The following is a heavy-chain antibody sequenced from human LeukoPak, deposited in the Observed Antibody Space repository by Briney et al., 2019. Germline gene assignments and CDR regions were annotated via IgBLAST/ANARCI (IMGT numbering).Heavy chain of an antibody. CDR1: GFTVSSNY. V-gene: IGHV3-53*01. CDR3: ARESSVVAAMRGYGAFDI. J-gene: IGHJ3*02. Sequence: GGSLRLSCAASGFTVSSNYMSWVRQAPGKGLEWVSVIYSGGSTYYADSVKGRFTISRDNSKNTLYPQMNSLRAEDTAVYYCARESSVVAAMRGYGAFDIWGQGTMVTVSS. CDR2: IYSGGST. D-gene: IGHD2-15*01.